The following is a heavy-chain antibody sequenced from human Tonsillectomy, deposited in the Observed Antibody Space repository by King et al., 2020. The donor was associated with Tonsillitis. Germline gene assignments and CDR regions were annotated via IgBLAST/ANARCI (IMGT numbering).Heavy chain of an antibody. J-gene: IGHJ6*03. V-gene: IGHV4-59*08. CDR2: ISDSGTP. Sequence: MQLQESGPGLVKPSETLSLTCTVSGGSISGYYWGWIRQPPGKGLEWVGYISDSGTPHYNASPTSRVTISVDTSKNQFSLKLSSLTAADTAVYYCARRADFWSGESYYYYMDVWGKGTTVTVSS. CDR1: GGSISGYY. CDR3: ARRADFWSGESYYYYMDV. D-gene: IGHD3-3*01.